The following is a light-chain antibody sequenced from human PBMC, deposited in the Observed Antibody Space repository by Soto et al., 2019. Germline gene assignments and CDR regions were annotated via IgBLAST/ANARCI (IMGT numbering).Light chain of an antibody. J-gene: IGKJ2*01. CDR2: GAS. CDR1: QSVNSNY. Sequence: EIVLTQSPGTLSLSPGERATLSCRASQSVNSNYVTWYQQKPGQAPRLLIYGASSRATGIPDRFSGSGSGTDFTLTISRLEPEDFAVYYCQQYGSSFRYTFGQGTKLETK. CDR3: QQYGSSFRYT. V-gene: IGKV3-20*01.